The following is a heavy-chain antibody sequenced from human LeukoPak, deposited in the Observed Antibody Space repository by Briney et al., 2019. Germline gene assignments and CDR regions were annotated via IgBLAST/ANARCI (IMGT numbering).Heavy chain of an antibody. CDR3: ARGVLEGALTRYWYFDL. D-gene: IGHD1-26*01. CDR2: INDSGST. Sequence: SETLSLTCAVYGGSFSGYYWSWIRQPPGKGLEWIGEINDSGSTNYNPSLKSRVTISVDTSKNQSSLKLRSVTAADTAVYYCARGVLEGALTRYWYFDLWGRGTLVTVSS. J-gene: IGHJ2*01. CDR1: GGSFSGYY. V-gene: IGHV4-34*01.